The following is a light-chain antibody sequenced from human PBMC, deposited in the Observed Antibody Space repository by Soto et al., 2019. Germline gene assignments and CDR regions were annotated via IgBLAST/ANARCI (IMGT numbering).Light chain of an antibody. CDR1: SSDVGGYNY. CDR2: EVS. J-gene: IGLJ2*01. Sequence: QSVLTQPPSASGSPGQSVTISCTGTSSDVGGYNYISWYQQRPGKAPKLMIYEVSKRPSGVPDRFSGSKSGNTASLTVSGLQAEDEADYYCSSYAGSNHVVFGGGTKLTVL. V-gene: IGLV2-8*01. CDR3: SSYAGSNHVV.